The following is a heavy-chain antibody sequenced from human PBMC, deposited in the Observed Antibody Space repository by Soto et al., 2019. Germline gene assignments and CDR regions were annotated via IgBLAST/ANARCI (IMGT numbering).Heavy chain of an antibody. CDR3: AGAVRYSSSANGMDV. J-gene: IGHJ6*02. CDR1: GGSVSSGSYY. V-gene: IGHV4-61*01. D-gene: IGHD6-6*01. Sequence: PSETLSLTCTVSGGSVSSGSYYWSWIRQPPGKGLEWIGYIYYSGSTNYNPSLKSRVTISVDTSKNQFSLKLSSVTAADTAVYYCAGAVRYSSSANGMDVWGQGTTVTVSS. CDR2: IYYSGST.